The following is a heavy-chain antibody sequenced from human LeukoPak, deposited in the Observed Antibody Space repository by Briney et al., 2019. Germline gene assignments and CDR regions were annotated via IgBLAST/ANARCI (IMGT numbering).Heavy chain of an antibody. D-gene: IGHD3-10*01. J-gene: IGHJ4*02. V-gene: IGHV3-23*01. CDR3: AKITMATTPNY. CDR1: GLTFSSYA. Sequence: GGSLRLSCAASGLTFSSYAMNWVRQASGKGLEWVSGITDNGRKTYYADSVKGRFSISRDNSKNTLYLQVSDLRAEDTAVYYCAKITMATTPNYWGQGTLVTVSS. CDR2: ITDNGRKT.